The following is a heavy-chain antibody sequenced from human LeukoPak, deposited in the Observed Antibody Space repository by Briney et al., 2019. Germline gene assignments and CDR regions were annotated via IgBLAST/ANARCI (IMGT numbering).Heavy chain of an antibody. Sequence: SETLSLTCSVSGDSISPYYWGWIRQPPGKGLEWIGSIYHSGSTYYNPSLKSRVTISVDTSKNQFSLKLSSVTAADTAVYYCARYTATDAFDIWGQGTMVTVSS. D-gene: IGHD5-18*01. V-gene: IGHV4-38-2*02. J-gene: IGHJ3*02. CDR2: IYHSGST. CDR3: ARYTATDAFDI. CDR1: GDSISPYY.